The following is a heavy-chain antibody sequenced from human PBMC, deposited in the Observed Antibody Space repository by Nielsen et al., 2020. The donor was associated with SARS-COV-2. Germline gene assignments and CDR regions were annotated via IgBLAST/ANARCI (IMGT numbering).Heavy chain of an antibody. CDR1: GGSISSYY. V-gene: IGHV4-59*13. Sequence: SETLSLTCTVSGGSISSYYWSWIRQPPGKGLEWIGYIYYSGSTNYNPSLKSRVTISVDTSKNQFSLKLSSVTAADTAVYYCARGTYYYGMDVWGQGTTVTVSS. CDR3: ARGTYYYGMDV. J-gene: IGHJ6*02. CDR2: IYYSGST.